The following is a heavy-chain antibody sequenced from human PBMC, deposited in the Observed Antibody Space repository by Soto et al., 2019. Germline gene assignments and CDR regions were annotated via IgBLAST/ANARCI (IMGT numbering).Heavy chain of an antibody. CDR1: GGSISSGGYY. CDR3: ARDAEIAARSPAHKRYYMDV. CDR2: IDYSGST. Sequence: QVQLQESGPGLVKPSQTLSLTCTVSGGSISSGGYYWSWSRQHPGKGLEWIGYIDYSGSTYYNPSLKSRVTISVDTSKNKFSLKLSSVTAADTAVYYCARDAEIAARSPAHKRYYMDVWGKGTTVTVSS. D-gene: IGHD6-6*01. V-gene: IGHV4-31*03. J-gene: IGHJ6*03.